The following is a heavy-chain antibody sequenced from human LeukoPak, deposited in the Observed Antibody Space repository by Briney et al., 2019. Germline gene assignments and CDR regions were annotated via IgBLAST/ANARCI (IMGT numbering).Heavy chain of an antibody. D-gene: IGHD1-26*01. CDR1: GYTFTSYY. Sequence: ASVKVSCEASGYTFTSYYMHWVRQAPGQGLEWMGIINPSGGSTSYAQKFQGRVTMTRDTSTSTVYMELSSLRSEDTAVYYCARDQMSGSYYGGRGIFDYWGQGTLVTVSS. CDR3: ARDQMSGSYYGGRGIFDY. V-gene: IGHV1-46*01. J-gene: IGHJ4*02. CDR2: INPSGGST.